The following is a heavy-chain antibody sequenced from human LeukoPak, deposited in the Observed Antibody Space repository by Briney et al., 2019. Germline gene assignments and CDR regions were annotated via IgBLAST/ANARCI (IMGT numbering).Heavy chain of an antibody. D-gene: IGHD3-3*01. Sequence: SETLSLTCTVSGGSISSYYWSLIRQPPGKGLEWIGYIYYSGSTNYNPSLKSRVTISVDTSKNQFSLKLSSVTAAYTAVYYCARGITPYDFWSGYYGLNWFDPWGQGTLVTVSS. CDR1: GGSISSYY. CDR2: IYYSGST. CDR3: ARGITPYDFWSGYYGLNWFDP. V-gene: IGHV4-59*01. J-gene: IGHJ5*02.